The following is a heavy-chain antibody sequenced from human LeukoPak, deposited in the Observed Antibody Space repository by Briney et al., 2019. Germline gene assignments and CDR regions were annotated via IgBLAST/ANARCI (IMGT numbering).Heavy chain of an antibody. D-gene: IGHD3-22*01. CDR1: GYTFTSYG. J-gene: IGHJ6*03. CDR2: ISAYNGNT. V-gene: IGHV1-18*01. Sequence: GASVKVSCKASGYTFTSYGISWVRQAPGQGLEWMGWISAYNGNTNYAQKLQGRVTMTTDTSTSTAYMELRSLRSDDTAVYYCARDKPDIYYYDSSGYYYDMDVWGKGTTVTVSS. CDR3: ARDKPDIYYYDSSGYYYDMDV.